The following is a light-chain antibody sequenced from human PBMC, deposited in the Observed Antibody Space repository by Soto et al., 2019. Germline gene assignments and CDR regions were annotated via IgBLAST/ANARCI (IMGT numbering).Light chain of an antibody. CDR2: EGS. J-gene: IGLJ2*01. CDR3: CSYAGSSTPVL. Sequence: QSALTQPASVSGSPGQSITISCTGTSSDVGSYNLVSWYQQRPGKAPKLIIYEGSKRPSGVSNRFSGSKSGNTASLTISGLQAEDEADYYCCSYAGSSTPVLFGGGTKVTVL. CDR1: SSDVGSYNL. V-gene: IGLV2-23*01.